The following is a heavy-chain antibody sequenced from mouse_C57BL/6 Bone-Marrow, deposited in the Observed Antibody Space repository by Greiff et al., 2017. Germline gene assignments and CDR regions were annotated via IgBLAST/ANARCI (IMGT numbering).Heavy chain of an antibody. V-gene: IGHV5-6*01. CDR1: GFTFSSYG. J-gene: IGHJ1*03. CDR2: ISSGGSYT. D-gene: IGHD2-1*01. Sequence: EVQGVESGGDLVKPGGSLKLSCAASGFTFSSYGMSWVRQTPDKRLEWVATISSGGSYTYYPDSVKGRFTISRDNAKNTLYLQMSSLKSEDTAMYYCARGGNGWYFDVWGTGTTVTVSS. CDR3: ARGGNGWYFDV.